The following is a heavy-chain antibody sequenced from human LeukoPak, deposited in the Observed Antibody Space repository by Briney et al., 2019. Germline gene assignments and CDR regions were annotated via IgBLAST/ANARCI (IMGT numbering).Heavy chain of an antibody. D-gene: IGHD3-10*01. CDR2: IYYSGST. CDR1: GGSISSYY. CDR3: ARTGLYGSGSSDY. V-gene: IGHV4-59*01. Sequence: SSETLSLTCTVSGGSISSYYWSWIRQPPGKGLEWIGYIYYSGSTNYNPSLKSRVTISVDTSKNQFSLKLSSVTAADTAVYYCARTGLYGSGSSDYWGQGTLVTVSS. J-gene: IGHJ4*02.